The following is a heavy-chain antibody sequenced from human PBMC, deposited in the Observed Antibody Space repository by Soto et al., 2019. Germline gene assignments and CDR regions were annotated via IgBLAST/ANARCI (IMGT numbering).Heavy chain of an antibody. J-gene: IGHJ6*02. V-gene: IGHV1-2*04. CDR2: INPNSGGT. D-gene: IGHD1-1*01. CDR1: GYTFTGYY. CDR3: ARGGTGYNWNDYYGMDV. Sequence: ASVKVSCKASGYTFTGYYMHWVRQAPGQGLEWMGWINPNSGGTNYAQKFQGWVTMTRDTSISTAYMELSRLRSDDTAVYYCARGGTGYNWNDYYGMDVWGQGTTVTVSS.